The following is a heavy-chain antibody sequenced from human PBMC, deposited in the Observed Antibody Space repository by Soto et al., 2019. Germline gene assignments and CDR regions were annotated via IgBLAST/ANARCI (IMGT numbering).Heavy chain of an antibody. Sequence: LSLTCTVSGGSISSYYWSWIRQPPGKGLEWIGYIYYSGSTNYNPSLKSRVTISVDTSKNQFSLELSSVTAADTAVYYCAILGGYSYGGYWGQGTLVTVSS. CDR3: AILGGYSYGGY. CDR1: GGSISSYY. CDR2: IYYSGST. D-gene: IGHD5-18*01. J-gene: IGHJ4*02. V-gene: IGHV4-59*01.